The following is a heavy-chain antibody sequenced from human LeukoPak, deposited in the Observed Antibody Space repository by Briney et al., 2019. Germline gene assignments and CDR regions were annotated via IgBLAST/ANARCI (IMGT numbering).Heavy chain of an antibody. J-gene: IGHJ4*02. CDR1: GGSFSGYY. V-gene: IGHV4-34*01. D-gene: IGHD2-2*01. CDR2: INHSGST. Sequence: SETLSLTCAVYGGSFSGYYWSWIRQPPGKGLEWIGEINHSGSTNCNPSLKSRVTISVDTSKNQFSLKLSSVTAADTAVYYCASPHFVNDCSSTSCLPGWGPPWGFDYWGQGTLVTVSS. CDR3: ASPHFVNDCSSTSCLPGWGPPWGFDY.